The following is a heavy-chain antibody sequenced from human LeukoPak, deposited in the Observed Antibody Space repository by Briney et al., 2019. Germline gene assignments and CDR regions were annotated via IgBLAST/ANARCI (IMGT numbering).Heavy chain of an antibody. Sequence: ASVKVSCKVSGYTLTELSMHWVRQAPGKGLEWMGGFDPEDGETIYAQKFQGRVTITADKSTSTAYMELSSLRSEDTAVYYCARDFGELQGFDPWGQGTLVTVSS. CDR1: GYTLTELS. D-gene: IGHD4-17*01. J-gene: IGHJ5*02. V-gene: IGHV1-24*01. CDR2: FDPEDGET. CDR3: ARDFGELQGFDP.